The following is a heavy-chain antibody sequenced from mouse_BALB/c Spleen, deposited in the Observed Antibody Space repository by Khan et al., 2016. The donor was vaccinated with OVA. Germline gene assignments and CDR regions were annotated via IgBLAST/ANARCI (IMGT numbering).Heavy chain of an antibody. CDR2: INTYTGEP. D-gene: IGHD2-1*01. Sequence: QIQLVQAGPELKKPGETVKISCKASGYTFTNYGMNWVKQSPGKALKWMGWINTYTGEPTYADDFKGRFAFSLETSASTAYLQINNLKNEDTATYFWARPPYFSSTPDHWGQGTSVTVSS. CDR1: GYTFTNYG. J-gene: IGHJ4*01. CDR3: ARPPYFSSTPDH. V-gene: IGHV9-3-1*01.